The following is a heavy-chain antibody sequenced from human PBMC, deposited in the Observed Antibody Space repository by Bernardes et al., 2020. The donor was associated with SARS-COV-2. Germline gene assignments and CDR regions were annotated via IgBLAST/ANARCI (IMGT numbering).Heavy chain of an antibody. Sequence: GGSLRLSCAASGFSFSRYWMHWVRQAPGKGLVWVSRINSDGSNIRYADSVKGRVTISRDNAKNMLYLQMNTLGAEDTAIYYCVREMYDNTWAPFDYWGQGTLVTVSS. CDR2: INSDGSNI. J-gene: IGHJ4*02. V-gene: IGHV3-74*01. CDR3: VREMYDNTWAPFDY. CDR1: GFSFSRYW. D-gene: IGHD2-8*01.